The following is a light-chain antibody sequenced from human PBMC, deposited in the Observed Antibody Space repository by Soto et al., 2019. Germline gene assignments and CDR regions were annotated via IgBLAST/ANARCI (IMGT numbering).Light chain of an antibody. CDR1: SSDIGGYSF. V-gene: IGLV2-14*01. J-gene: IGLJ2*01. Sequence: QPVLTQPASVSGSPGQSITISCTGTSSDIGGYSFVSWYQQHPGKTPKLVIYEVSNRPSGVSDRFSGSRSGNTASLTISGLQAEDEADFYCTSYSRTYTLVFGGGTKLTVL. CDR2: EVS. CDR3: TSYSRTYTLV.